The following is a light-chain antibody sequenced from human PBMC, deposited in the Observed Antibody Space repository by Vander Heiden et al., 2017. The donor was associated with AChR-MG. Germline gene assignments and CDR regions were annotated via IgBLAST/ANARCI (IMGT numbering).Light chain of an antibody. J-gene: IGKJ1*01. CDR3: QQTYSSRWT. V-gene: IGKV1-39*01. Sequence: DIQMTQSPSPLFASVGVRVNLTCRASQTISSHLNWYQHKPGTAPRLLIYAASNLQSGVPSRFRGGGSGTYFTLTISSLQPEDFATYYCQQTYSSRWTFGQGTRVEIK. CDR1: QTISSH. CDR2: AAS.